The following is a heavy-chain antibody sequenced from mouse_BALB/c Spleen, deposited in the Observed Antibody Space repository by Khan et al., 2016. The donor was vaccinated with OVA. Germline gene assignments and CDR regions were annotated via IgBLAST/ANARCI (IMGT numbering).Heavy chain of an antibody. V-gene: IGHV1-76*01. CDR1: GYIFTSYW. D-gene: IGHD1-1*01. CDR3: SREEALYYFDY. J-gene: IGHJ2*01. CDR2: IYPGTDNT. Sequence: VELEESGAELVRPGASVKLSCKTSGYIFTSYWIHWVKQRSGQGLEWIARIYPGTDNTYYNEKLKDKATLTADKSSSTAYMHLSSLKSEDSAVXSCSREEALYYFDYWGQGTTLTVSS.